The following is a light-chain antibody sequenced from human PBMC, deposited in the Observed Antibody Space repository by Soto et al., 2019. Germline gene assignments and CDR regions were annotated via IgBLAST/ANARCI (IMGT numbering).Light chain of an antibody. Sequence: DIVMTQSPDSLAVSLGERATINCKSSQSVLYSSNNKNYLAWYQQKPGQPPKLLIYWASTRESGVPDRFSGSGSATDFTLTISRLQAEDVAVYYCQQYYCTLTFGGGTKVEIK. CDR2: WAS. V-gene: IGKV4-1*01. CDR1: QSVLYSSNNKNY. CDR3: QQYYCTLT. J-gene: IGKJ4*01.